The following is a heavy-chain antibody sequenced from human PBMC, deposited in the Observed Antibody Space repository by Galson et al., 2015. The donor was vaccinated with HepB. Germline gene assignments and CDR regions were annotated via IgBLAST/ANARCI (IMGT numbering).Heavy chain of an antibody. Sequence: PALVKPTQTLTLTCTFSGFSLSTSGVGVGWIRQPPGKALEWLALIYWDDDKRYSPSLKSRLTITKDTSKNQVVLTMTNMDPVDTATYYCAHRPGGSSGRTYFDYWGQGTLVTVSS. CDR2: IYWDDDK. D-gene: IGHD6-19*01. CDR3: AHRPGGSSGRTYFDY. CDR1: GFSLSTSGVG. V-gene: IGHV2-5*02. J-gene: IGHJ4*02.